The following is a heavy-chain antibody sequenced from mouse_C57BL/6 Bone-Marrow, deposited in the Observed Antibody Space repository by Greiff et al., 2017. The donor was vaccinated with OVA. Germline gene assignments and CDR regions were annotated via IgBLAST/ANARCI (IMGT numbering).Heavy chain of an antibody. J-gene: IGHJ3*01. V-gene: IGHV1-54*01. D-gene: IGHD1-1*01. CDR2: INPGSGGT. CDR3: AREGYYGSSSAWFAY. Sequence: VKLMESGAELVRPGTSVKVSCKASGYAFTNYLIEWVKQRPGQGLEWIGVINPGSGGTNYNEKFKGKATLTADKSSSTAYMQLSSLTSEDSAVYFCAREGYYGSSSAWFAYWGQGTLVTVSA. CDR1: GYAFTNYL.